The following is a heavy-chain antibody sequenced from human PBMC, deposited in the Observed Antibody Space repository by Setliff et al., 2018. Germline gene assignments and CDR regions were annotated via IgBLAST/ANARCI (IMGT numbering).Heavy chain of an antibody. V-gene: IGHV1-69*05. CDR2: IIPMFGTP. Sequence: RASVKVSCKASGDSFNNYAISWVRQAPGQGLEWMGGIIPMFGTPAYAQKFQDRVTITTDESTSTAYMELDSLRSEDTAVYYCARSPAVLGIGYLDPWGQGTLVT. J-gene: IGHJ5*02. CDR3: ARSPAVLGIGYLDP. D-gene: IGHD2-21*01. CDR1: GDSFNNYA.